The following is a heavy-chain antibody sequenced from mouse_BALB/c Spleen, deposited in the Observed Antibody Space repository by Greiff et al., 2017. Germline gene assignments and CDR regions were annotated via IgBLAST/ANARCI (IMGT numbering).Heavy chain of an antibody. CDR2: IYPSDSYT. D-gene: IGHD4-1*01. Sequence: QVQLQQPGAELVRPGASVKLSCKASGYTFTSYWINWVKQRPGQGLEWIGNIYPSDSYTNYNQKFKDKATLTVDKSSSTAYMQLSSPTSEDSAVYYCTRNGNAMDYWGQGTSVTVSS. V-gene: IGHV1-69*02. J-gene: IGHJ4*01. CDR3: TRNGNAMDY. CDR1: GYTFTSYW.